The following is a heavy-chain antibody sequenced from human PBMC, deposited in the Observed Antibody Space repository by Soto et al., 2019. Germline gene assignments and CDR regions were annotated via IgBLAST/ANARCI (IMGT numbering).Heavy chain of an antibody. D-gene: IGHD7-27*01. CDR3: TRANWYSEY. V-gene: IGHV4-59*11. J-gene: IGHJ4*02. Sequence: QVQLQESGPGLVKPSETLSLTCSVSGGSISNHYWSWIRQPPGKGLEWIGYIYYNGNTNYNPSLTSRVTMSVDTSRNQISLKLTTVTAADTAVYYCTRANWYSEYWGQGTLGTVSS. CDR1: GGSISNHY. CDR2: IYYNGNT.